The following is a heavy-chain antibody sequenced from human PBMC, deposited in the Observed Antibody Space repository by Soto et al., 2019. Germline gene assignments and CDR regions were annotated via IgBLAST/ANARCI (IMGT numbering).Heavy chain of an antibody. CDR2: ISAYNGNT. D-gene: IGHD3-9*01. CDR3: ARDHGGGLRYFDCPNYYYYGMDV. V-gene: IGHV1-18*01. CDR1: GYTFTSYG. Sequence: EASVKVSCKASGYTFTSYGISWVRQAPGQGLEWMGWISAYNGNTNYAQKLQGRVTMTTDTSTSTAYMELRSLRSDDTAVYYCARDHGGGLRYFDCPNYYYYGMDVWGQGTTVTVSS. J-gene: IGHJ6*02.